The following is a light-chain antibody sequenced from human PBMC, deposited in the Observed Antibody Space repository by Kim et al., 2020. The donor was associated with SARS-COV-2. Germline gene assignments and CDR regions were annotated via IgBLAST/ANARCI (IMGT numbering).Light chain of an antibody. Sequence: ASLGDRVTITCRASQSISSWVAWYQQKPGKAPKFLIYKASFLETGVPSRFSGSESGTEFTLTINSLQPDDFATYYCQQYNFYPLTFGGGTKVDIK. CDR2: KAS. J-gene: IGKJ4*01. CDR1: QSISSW. V-gene: IGKV1-5*03. CDR3: QQYNFYPLT.